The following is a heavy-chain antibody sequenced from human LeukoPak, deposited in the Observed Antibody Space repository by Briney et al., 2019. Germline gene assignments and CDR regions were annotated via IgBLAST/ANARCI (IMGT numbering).Heavy chain of an antibody. J-gene: IGHJ6*03. CDR2: ISSSSSYI. CDR3: ARLGCSGGSCSYYYYYMDV. CDR1: GFTFSSYS. Sequence: GGSLRLSCAASGFTFSSYSMNWFRQAPGKGLKWFSSISSSSSYIYYADSVKGRFTISRDNAKNSLYLQMNSLRAEDTAVYYCARLGCSGGSCSYYYYYMDVWGKGTTVTVSS. V-gene: IGHV3-21*01. D-gene: IGHD2-15*01.